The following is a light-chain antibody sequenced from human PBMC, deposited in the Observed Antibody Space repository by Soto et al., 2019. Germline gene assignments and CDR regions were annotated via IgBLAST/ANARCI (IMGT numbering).Light chain of an antibody. CDR2: GAS. J-gene: IGKJ1*01. Sequence: EIVLTQSPAALSVSPGVRATLSCRASQDVMYDLAWYQQKPGQAPRLLVYGASTRATDAPPRFRGSGSGREFSLTISSLQSEDFATYYCQHYRSWPRTFGQGSRVEIK. CDR3: QHYRSWPRT. CDR1: QDVMYD. V-gene: IGKV3-15*01.